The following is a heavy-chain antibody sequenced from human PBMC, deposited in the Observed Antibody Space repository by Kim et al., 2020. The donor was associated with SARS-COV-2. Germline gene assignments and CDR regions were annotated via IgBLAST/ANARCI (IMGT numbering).Heavy chain of an antibody. Sequence: NPSLKRRVTISVDKSKNQFSLKLSSVTAADTAVYYCARAVGYSSSPGFDYWGQGTLVTVSS. J-gene: IGHJ4*02. D-gene: IGHD6-13*01. V-gene: IGHV4-4*02. CDR3: ARAVGYSSSPGFDY.